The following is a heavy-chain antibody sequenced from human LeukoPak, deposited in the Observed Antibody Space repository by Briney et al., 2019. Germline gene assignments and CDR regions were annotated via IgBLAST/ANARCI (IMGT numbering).Heavy chain of an antibody. D-gene: IGHD4-17*01. V-gene: IGHV3-23*01. J-gene: IGHJ4*02. CDR1: GFTFSKYA. Sequence: PGGSLRLSCAASGFTFSKYAMSWVRQAPGKGLEWVSAISGSDGNTFYADSVKGRFTISRDNSKNTVYLQINSLRAEDTAVYYCAKALYGDYGRFDYWGQGTLVTVSS. CDR2: ISGSDGNT. CDR3: AKALYGDYGRFDY.